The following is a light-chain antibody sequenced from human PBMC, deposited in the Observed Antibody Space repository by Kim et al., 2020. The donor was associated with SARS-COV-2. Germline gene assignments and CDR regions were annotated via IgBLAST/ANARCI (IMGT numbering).Light chain of an antibody. CDR3: QVWDSSSDHWV. CDR2: YDS. CDR1: NIGSKS. Sequence: SYELTQPPSVSVAPGKTARITCGGNNIGSKSVHWYQQKPGQAPVLVIYYDSDRPSGIPERFSGSNSGNTATLTISRVEAGDEVDYYCQVWDSSSDHWVFG. V-gene: IGLV3-21*04. J-gene: IGLJ3*02.